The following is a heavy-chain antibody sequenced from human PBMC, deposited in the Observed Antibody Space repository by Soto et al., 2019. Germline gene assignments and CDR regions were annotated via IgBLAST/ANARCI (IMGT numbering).Heavy chain of an antibody. CDR1: GGSISSGGYY. CDR2: IYYSGST. Sequence: QVQLQESGPGLVKPSQTLSLTCTVSGGSISSGGYYWSWIRQHPGKGLEWIGYIYYSGSTYYNPSLHSRVTISVDTSKNQFSLKLSSVTAADTAVYYCARGYCSGGSCLDIWGQGTVVTVSS. J-gene: IGHJ3*02. CDR3: ARGYCSGGSCLDI. V-gene: IGHV4-31*03. D-gene: IGHD2-15*01.